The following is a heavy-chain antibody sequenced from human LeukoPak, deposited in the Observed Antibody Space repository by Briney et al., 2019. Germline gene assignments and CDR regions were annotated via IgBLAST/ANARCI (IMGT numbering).Heavy chain of an antibody. CDR2: ISWNSGSI. CDR3: AKDGRWFGELFQYYFDY. Sequence: PGGSLRLSCAASGFTFDDYAMHWVRQAPGKGLEWVSGISWNSGSIGYADSVKGRFTISRDNAKNSLYLQMNSLRAEDTALYYCAKDGRWFGELFQYYFDYWGQGTLVTVSS. CDR1: GFTFDDYA. D-gene: IGHD3-10*01. V-gene: IGHV3-9*01. J-gene: IGHJ4*02.